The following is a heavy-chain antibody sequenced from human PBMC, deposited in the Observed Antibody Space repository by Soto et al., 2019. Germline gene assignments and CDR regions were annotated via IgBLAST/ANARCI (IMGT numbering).Heavy chain of an antibody. Sequence: ASVKVSCTASGYTFTSYDIDWVRQATGQGLEWMGWMNPNSGNTGYAQKFQGRVTMTKNTSISTAYMELSSLRSEDTAVYYCKTFGSSWWNDAFDIWGQGTMVTVSS. D-gene: IGHD6-13*01. CDR3: KTFGSSWWNDAFDI. V-gene: IGHV1-8*01. J-gene: IGHJ3*02. CDR1: GYTFTSYD. CDR2: MNPNSGNT.